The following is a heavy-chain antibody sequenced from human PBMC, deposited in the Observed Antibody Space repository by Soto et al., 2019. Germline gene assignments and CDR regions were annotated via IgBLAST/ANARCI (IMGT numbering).Heavy chain of an antibody. CDR3: ASVKAPYQDYDFWSGYSYGMDV. CDR2: IYYSGST. V-gene: IGHV4-31*03. Sequence: QVQLQESGPGLVKPSQTLSLTCTVSGGSISSGGYYWSWIRQHPGKGLEWIGYIYYSGSTYYNPSLRSRVTISVDTSKNQFSLKLSSVTAADTAVYYCASVKAPYQDYDFWSGYSYGMDVWGQGTTVTVSS. D-gene: IGHD3-3*01. J-gene: IGHJ6*02. CDR1: GGSISSGGYY.